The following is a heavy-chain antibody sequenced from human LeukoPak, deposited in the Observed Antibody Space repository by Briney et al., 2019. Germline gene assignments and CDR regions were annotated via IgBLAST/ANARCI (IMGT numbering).Heavy chain of an antibody. Sequence: GGSLRLSCAASGVTFSSYGMHWVRQAPGKGLEWVAVISYDGSNKYYADSVKGRFTITRDNSKNTLYLQMNSLRAEDTAVYYCAKDLSPDYYDSSGHDYWGQGTLVTVSS. D-gene: IGHD3-22*01. CDR1: GVTFSSYG. V-gene: IGHV3-30*18. CDR3: AKDLSPDYYDSSGHDY. CDR2: ISYDGSNK. J-gene: IGHJ4*02.